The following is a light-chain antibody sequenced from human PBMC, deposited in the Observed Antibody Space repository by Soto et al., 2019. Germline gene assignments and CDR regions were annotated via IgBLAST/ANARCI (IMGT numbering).Light chain of an antibody. CDR3: QQSYSTPPYT. CDR1: QSISSY. V-gene: IGKV1-39*01. CDR2: AAS. Sequence: DIQMTQSPSSLSASVGDRVTITCRASQSISSYLNWYQQKPGKAPKLLIYAASSLQSGVPSRFSGSGPRTDFTLTISSLQPEDFATYYCQQSYSTPPYTFGQGTKLEIK. J-gene: IGKJ2*01.